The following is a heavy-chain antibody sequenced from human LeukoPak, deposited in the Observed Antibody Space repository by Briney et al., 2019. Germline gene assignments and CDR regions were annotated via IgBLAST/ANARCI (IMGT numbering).Heavy chain of an antibody. V-gene: IGHV3-7*01. J-gene: IGHJ4*02. CDR2: IKQDGSEK. CDR1: GFTFSSYW. Sequence: GGSLRLSCAASGFTFSSYWMSWVRQAPGKGLEWVANIKQDGSEKYYVDSVKGRFTISRDNAKNSLYVQMTSLRAEDTAVYSCARVSAYYYGSGSYPYYFDYWGQGTLVTVSS. CDR3: ARVSAYYYGSGSYPYYFDY. D-gene: IGHD3-10*01.